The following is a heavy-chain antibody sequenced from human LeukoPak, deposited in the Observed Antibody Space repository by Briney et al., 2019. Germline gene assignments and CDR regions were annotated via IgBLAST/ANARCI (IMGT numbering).Heavy chain of an antibody. V-gene: IGHV3-49*04. J-gene: IGHJ6*02. CDR2: IRSNTYGGTT. Sequence: GGSLRLSCSASGFTFGDFAMSWVRQAPGKGLEWVGFIRSNTYGGTTEYAASVKGRFTISRDDSKSIAYLQINSLKSEDTAVYYCTRENVDRQGMDVWGQGTTVTVSS. D-gene: IGHD3-16*02. CDR1: GFTFGDFA. CDR3: TRENVDRQGMDV.